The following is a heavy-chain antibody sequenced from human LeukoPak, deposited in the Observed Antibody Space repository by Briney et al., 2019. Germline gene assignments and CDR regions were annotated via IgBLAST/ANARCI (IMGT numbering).Heavy chain of an antibody. CDR2: IRYDGSNK. V-gene: IGHV3-30*02. CDR3: ASQYEYSSGWYGGY. D-gene: IGHD6-19*01. Sequence: PGGSLRLSCAASGFTFSSYGMHWVRQAPGKGLEWVAFIRYDGSNKYYADSVKGRFTISRDKSKNTLYLQMNSLRVEDTAVYYCASQYEYSSGWYGGYWGQGILVTVSS. J-gene: IGHJ4*02. CDR1: GFTFSSYG.